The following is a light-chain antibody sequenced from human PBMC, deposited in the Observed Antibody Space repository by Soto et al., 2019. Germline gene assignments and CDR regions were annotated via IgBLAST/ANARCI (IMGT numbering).Light chain of an antibody. CDR3: QHYNNLWA. Sequence: EIVMTQSPDTLSVSPGERATLSCRASQSVSSNLAWYQQKPGQVPRLLIYGASTRATGIPARFSGSGSGTEFTLTISSLQSEDFAVYYCQHYNNLWACGQGTRVEI. J-gene: IGKJ1*01. CDR2: GAS. V-gene: IGKV3-15*01. CDR1: QSVSSN.